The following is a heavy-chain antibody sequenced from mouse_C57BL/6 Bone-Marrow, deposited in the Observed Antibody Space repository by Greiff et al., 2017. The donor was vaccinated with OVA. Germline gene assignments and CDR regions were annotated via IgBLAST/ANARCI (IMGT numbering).Heavy chain of an antibody. CDR1: GYTFTSYW. Sequence: VQLKESGAELAKPGASVKLSCKASGYTFTSYWMHWVKQRPGQGLEWIGYINPSSGYTKYNQKFKDKATLTADKSSSTAYMQLSSLTYEDSAVYYCATHYYGSSYVRGYWGQGTTLTVSS. CDR2: INPSSGYT. V-gene: IGHV1-7*01. D-gene: IGHD1-1*01. J-gene: IGHJ2*01. CDR3: ATHYYGSSYVRGY.